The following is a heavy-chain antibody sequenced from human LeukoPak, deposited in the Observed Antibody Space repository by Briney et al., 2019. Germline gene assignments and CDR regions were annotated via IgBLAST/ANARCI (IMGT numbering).Heavy chain of an antibody. D-gene: IGHD3-10*01. J-gene: IGHJ4*02. CDR2: INPSGGST. Sequence: ASVKVSCKASGYTFTSYYMHWVGQAPAQGLEWMGIINPSGGSTSYAQKYQGRVTKTRDTSTNTVYMELSSLRSEDTAVYYCASAPRSGYFDYWGQGTLVTVSS. V-gene: IGHV1-46*01. CDR3: ASAPRSGYFDY. CDR1: GYTFTSYY.